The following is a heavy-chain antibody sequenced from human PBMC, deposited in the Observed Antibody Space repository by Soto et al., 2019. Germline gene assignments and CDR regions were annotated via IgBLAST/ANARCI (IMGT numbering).Heavy chain of an antibody. J-gene: IGHJ4*02. Sequence: QVQLVQSGAEVKNPGASVTVSCKASGYTFSRHGITWVRQAPGQGLEWMAWSGNTNYAQKLQGRLTLTTNPSTRTAYMELRSLISDVTAVYSCARGADDLSSGYYYEYWGQGTLVTVSS. CDR2: SGNT. CDR1: GYTFSRHG. V-gene: IGHV1-18*04. CDR3: ARGADDLSSGYYYEY. D-gene: IGHD3-3*01.